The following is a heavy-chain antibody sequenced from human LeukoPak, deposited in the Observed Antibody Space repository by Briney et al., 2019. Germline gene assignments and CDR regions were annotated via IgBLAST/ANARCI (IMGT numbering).Heavy chain of an antibody. J-gene: IGHJ4*02. CDR1: GFTFSSYA. CDR2: ISGSGGST. D-gene: IGHD2-2*01. V-gene: IGHV3-23*01. Sequence: GGSLRLSCAASGFTFSSYAMSWVRQAPGKGLEWVSAISGSGGSTYYADSVKGRFTISRDNSKNTLYLQMNSLRAEDTAVYYCAKFQDCSSTNCSNDYFDYWGQGTLVTVSS. CDR3: AKFQDCSSTNCSNDYFDY.